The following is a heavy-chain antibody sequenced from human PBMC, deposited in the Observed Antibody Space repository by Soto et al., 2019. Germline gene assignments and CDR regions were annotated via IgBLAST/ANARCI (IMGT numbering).Heavy chain of an antibody. Sequence: PGESLKISCKGSGYSFSSYWISWVRQMPGKGLEWMGRIDPSDSYTNYSPSFQGHVTISADKSISTAYLQWSSLKASDTAMYYCARHRATPTPTLFYWGQGTLVTVSS. V-gene: IGHV5-10-1*01. CDR2: IDPSDSYT. CDR3: ARHRATPTPTLFY. CDR1: GYSFSSYW. J-gene: IGHJ4*02. D-gene: IGHD1-26*01.